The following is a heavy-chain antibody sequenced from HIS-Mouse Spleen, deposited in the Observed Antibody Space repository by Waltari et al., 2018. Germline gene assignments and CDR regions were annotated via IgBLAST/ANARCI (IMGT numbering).Heavy chain of an antibody. CDR2: IYSGGST. D-gene: IGHD3-10*01. CDR1: GFTVRSNY. CDR3: ARHYYYGSGSYYFDY. V-gene: IGHV3-53*02. J-gene: IGHJ4*02. Sequence: EVQLVETGGGLIQPGGSLRLSCAASGFTVRSNYMSSVRQAPGKGLEWVSVIYSGGSTYYADSVKGRFTISRDNSKNTLYLQMNSLRAEDTAVYYCARHYYYGSGSYYFDYWGQGTLVTVSS.